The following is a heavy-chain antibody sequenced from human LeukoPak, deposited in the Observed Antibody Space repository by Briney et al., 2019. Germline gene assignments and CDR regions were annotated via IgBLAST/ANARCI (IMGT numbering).Heavy chain of an antibody. V-gene: IGHV3-21*01. CDR2: ISSSSSYI. CDR3: ARVHRSYGFGAFDI. CDR1: GFTFSSYS. D-gene: IGHD5-18*01. Sequence: PGGSLRLSCAASGFTFSSYSMNWVRQAPGKGLEWVSSISSSSSYIYYADSVKGRFTISRDNAKNSLYLQMNSLRAEDTAVYCCARVHRSYGFGAFDIWGQGTMVTVSS. J-gene: IGHJ3*02.